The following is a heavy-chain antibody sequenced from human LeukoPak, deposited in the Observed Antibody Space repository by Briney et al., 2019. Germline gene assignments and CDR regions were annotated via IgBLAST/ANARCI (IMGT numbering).Heavy chain of an antibody. D-gene: IGHD2-8*01. CDR1: GDSISDYY. CDR2: IRYNGYT. V-gene: IGHV4-59*01. J-gene: IGHJ4*02. Sequence: SETLSLTCIVSGDSISDYYWTWIRQPPGKRLEWIGYIRYNGYTNYSPSLKSRVTISIDTSKNQFSLKLTSVTAADAAVYYCARGAIPLSGVIDFWGQGTLVTVSS. CDR3: ARGAIPLSGVIDF.